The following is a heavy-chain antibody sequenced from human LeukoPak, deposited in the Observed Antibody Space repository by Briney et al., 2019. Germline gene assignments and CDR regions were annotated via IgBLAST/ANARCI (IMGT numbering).Heavy chain of an antibody. V-gene: IGHV3-21*01. Sequence: PGGSLRLSCAASGFTFSSYSMNWVRQAPGTGLEWVSSISGSSSYIYYADSVKGRFTISRDNAKNSLYLQMNSLRAEDTAVYYCARDVNYYDSSGYYYWGQGTLVTVSS. CDR2: ISGSSSYI. CDR3: ARDVNYYDSSGYYY. J-gene: IGHJ4*02. D-gene: IGHD3-22*01. CDR1: GFTFSSYS.